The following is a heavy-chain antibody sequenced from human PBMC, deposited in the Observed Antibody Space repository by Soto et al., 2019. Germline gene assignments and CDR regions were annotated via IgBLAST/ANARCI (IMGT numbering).Heavy chain of an antibody. J-gene: IGHJ4*02. D-gene: IGHD3-9*01. CDR2: VSNSGST. Sequence: SETLSLTCTVSGVSISVYDWSWIRQPPGKGLEWIGFVSNSGSTIYNPSLKSRVTISVDTSKSHFSLKLNSMTAADTAVYYFARLPYDILTGWYRFDYWGQGTLVTVSS. CDR1: GVSISVYD. V-gene: IGHV4-59*01. CDR3: ARLPYDILTGWYRFDY.